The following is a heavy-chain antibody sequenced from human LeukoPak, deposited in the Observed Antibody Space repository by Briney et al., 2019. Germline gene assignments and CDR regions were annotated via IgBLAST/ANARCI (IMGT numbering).Heavy chain of an antibody. J-gene: IGHJ5*02. D-gene: IGHD6-13*01. V-gene: IGHV3-30*18. CDR3: AKDARISSSSWPDNWFDP. Sequence: GGSLRLSCAASGLTFSSHWMHWVRQAPGKGLEWVAVISYDGSNKYYADSVKGRFTISRDNSKNTLYLQMNSLRAEDTAVYYCAKDARISSSSWPDNWFDPWGQGTLVTVSS. CDR1: GLTFSSHW. CDR2: ISYDGSNK.